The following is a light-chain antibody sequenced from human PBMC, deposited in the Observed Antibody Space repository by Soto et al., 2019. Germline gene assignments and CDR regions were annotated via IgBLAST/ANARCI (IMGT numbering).Light chain of an antibody. J-gene: IGKJ2*01. Sequence: DIVMTQSPDSLAVSLGERATINCKSSQSVLYSSINKNYLAWYQQKPGQPPKLLIYWASTRESGVPDRFRGSGSGTDFTLTISSLQAEDVAVYFCQQYYSTPYTFGQGTKLEIK. V-gene: IGKV4-1*01. CDR2: WAS. CDR1: QSVLYSSINKNY. CDR3: QQYYSTPYT.